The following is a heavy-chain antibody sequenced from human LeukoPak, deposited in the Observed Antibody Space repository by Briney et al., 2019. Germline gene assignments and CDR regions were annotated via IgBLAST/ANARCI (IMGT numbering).Heavy chain of an antibody. CDR2: IIDSGSTI. Sequence: GGSLRLSCAASGFTFRDYNMNWVRQAPGKGLEWVSYIIDSGSTIHYADSVNGRFTISRDNAKNSLYLQMNSLRAEDSAVYYCARSIGLTGGGVDVWGRGTTVTVSS. CDR3: ARSIGLTGGGVDV. J-gene: IGHJ6*02. D-gene: IGHD3-9*01. V-gene: IGHV3-11*01. CDR1: GFTFRDYN.